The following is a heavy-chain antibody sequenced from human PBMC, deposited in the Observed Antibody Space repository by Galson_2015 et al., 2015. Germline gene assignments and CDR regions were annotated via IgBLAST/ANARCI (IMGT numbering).Heavy chain of an antibody. D-gene: IGHD2-15*01. CDR2: MNPNSGNT. CDR3: ARRMVVVAAKYIDY. J-gene: IGHJ4*02. Sequence: SVKVSCKASGYTFTSYDINWVRQATGQGLEWMGWMNPNSGNTGYAQKFQGRVTMTRNTSISTAYMELSSLRSGDTAVYYCARRMVVVAAKYIDYWGQGTLVTVSS. CDR1: GYTFTSYD. V-gene: IGHV1-8*01.